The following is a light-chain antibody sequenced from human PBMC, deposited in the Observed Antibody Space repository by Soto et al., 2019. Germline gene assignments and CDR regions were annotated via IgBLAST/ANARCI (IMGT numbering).Light chain of an antibody. CDR1: QSISSW. CDR3: QQYNTYSFT. J-gene: IGKJ3*01. V-gene: IGKV1-5*03. Sequence: DIQMTQSPSTLSASVGDRVTITCRASQSISSWLAWYQQKPGKAPKLLIYKASSLESGVPSRFSGRGSGTEFTLTISSLQPDDFATYHCQQYNTYSFTFGPGTKVDVK. CDR2: KAS.